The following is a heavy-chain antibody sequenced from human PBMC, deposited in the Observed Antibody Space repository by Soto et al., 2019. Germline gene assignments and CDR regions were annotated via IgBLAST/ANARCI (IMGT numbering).Heavy chain of an antibody. D-gene: IGHD3-10*01. Sequence: QITLKESGPTLVKPTQTLTLTCTFSGFSLSTSGVGVGWIRQPPGKALEWLALVFWDDDKRYSPSLRSRLTITKDTSKNHVVLTMTNMDPVDTATYCCAHRGRTARAFDYCGQGTLVTVSS. CDR2: VFWDDDK. J-gene: IGHJ4*02. CDR1: GFSLSTSGVG. CDR3: AHRGRTARAFDY. V-gene: IGHV2-5*02.